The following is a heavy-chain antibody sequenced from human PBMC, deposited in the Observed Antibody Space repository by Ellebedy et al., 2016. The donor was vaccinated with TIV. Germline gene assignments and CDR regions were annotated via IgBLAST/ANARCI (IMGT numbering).Heavy chain of an antibody. J-gene: IGHJ4*02. D-gene: IGHD2-15*01. CDR3: TTRLGYCSGGSCYSDY. Sequence: GGSLRLSXAASGFTFSGSAMHWVRQASGKGLEWVGRIRSKANSYATAYAASVKGRFTISRDDSKNTAYLQMNSLKTEDTAVYYCTTRLGYCSGGSCYSDYWGQGTLVTVSS. CDR1: GFTFSGSA. V-gene: IGHV3-73*01. CDR2: IRSKANSYAT.